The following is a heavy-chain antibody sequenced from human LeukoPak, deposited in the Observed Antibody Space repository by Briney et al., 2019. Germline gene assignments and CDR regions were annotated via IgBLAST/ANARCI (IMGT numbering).Heavy chain of an antibody. Sequence: PGGSLRLSCAASGFTFTSYAMSWVRQAPGRGLEWVSGISASGGSTNHADSVKGRFTISRDSSKNTLYLQMNSLRAEDTAVYYCAKELGYYDSSGYSYFHYWGQGILVTVSS. V-gene: IGHV3-23*01. CDR2: ISASGGST. CDR1: GFTFTSYA. CDR3: AKELGYYDSSGYSYFHY. J-gene: IGHJ4*02. D-gene: IGHD3-22*01.